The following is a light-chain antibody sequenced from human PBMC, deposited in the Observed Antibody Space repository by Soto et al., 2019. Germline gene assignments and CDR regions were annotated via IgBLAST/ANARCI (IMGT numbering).Light chain of an antibody. J-gene: IGKJ1*01. V-gene: IGKV3-20*01. CDR3: QQYVSSPWT. CDR2: GAS. CDR1: QTVTSNY. Sequence: EIVLTQSPGTLSLSPGERATLSCGASQTVTSNYLAWYQQKSGQAPRLLISGASTRATGIPDRFSGSGSGTDFTLTIGRLEPEDFAVYYWQQYVSSPWTFGQGTKVEL.